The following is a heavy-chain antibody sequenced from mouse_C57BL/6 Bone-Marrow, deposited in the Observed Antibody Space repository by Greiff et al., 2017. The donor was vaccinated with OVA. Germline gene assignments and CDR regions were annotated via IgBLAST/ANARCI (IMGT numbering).Heavy chain of an antibody. D-gene: IGHD2-4*01. CDR1: GYTFTSYG. Sequence: QVQLQQSGAELARPGASVKLSCKASGYTFTSYGISWVKQRTGQGLEWIGEIYPRSGNTYYNEKFKGKATLTADKSSSTAYMELRSLTSEDSAVYFCARRVYDYEGAWFADWGQGTLVTVSA. J-gene: IGHJ3*01. CDR2: IYPRSGNT. CDR3: ARRVYDYEGAWFAD. V-gene: IGHV1-81*01.